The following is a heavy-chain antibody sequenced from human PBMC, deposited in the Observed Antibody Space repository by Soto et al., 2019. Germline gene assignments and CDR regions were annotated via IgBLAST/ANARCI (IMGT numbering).Heavy chain of an antibody. CDR3: AKYYASGTYYHFDS. D-gene: IGHD3-10*01. J-gene: IGHJ4*02. CDR2: ISGSGGTT. V-gene: IGHV3-23*01. CDR1: GFTFSNYV. Sequence: GGSLRLSCAASGFTFSNYVMTWVRQAPGQGLEWVSSISGSGGTTYYADSVGGLFTISRDNSKNTLYLQMSSLRAEDTAVYYCAKYYASGTYYHFDSWGQGTLVTVSS.